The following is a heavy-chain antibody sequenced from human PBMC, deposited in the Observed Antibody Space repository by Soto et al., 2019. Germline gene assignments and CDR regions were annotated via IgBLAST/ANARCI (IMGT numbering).Heavy chain of an antibody. Sequence: PGGSLRLSCAASGFTFSSYGMHWVRQAPGKGLEWVAVISYDGSNKYYADSVKGRFTISRDNSKNTLYLQMNSLRAEDTAVYYCAKGVQQLVLDYWGQGTLVTVPQ. V-gene: IGHV3-30*18. CDR1: GFTFSSYG. D-gene: IGHD6-6*01. CDR2: ISYDGSNK. J-gene: IGHJ4*02. CDR3: AKGVQQLVLDY.